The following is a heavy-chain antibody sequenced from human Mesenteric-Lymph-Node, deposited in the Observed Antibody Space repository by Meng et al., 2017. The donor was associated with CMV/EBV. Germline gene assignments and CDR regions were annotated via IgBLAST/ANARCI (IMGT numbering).Heavy chain of an antibody. J-gene: IGHJ4*02. CDR3: ARDLTWQGAADY. Sequence: SEILSLTCTVPGGSISSSSYYWGWIRQPPGKGLEWIGSIYYSGSTNYNPSLKSRVTISVDTSKNQFSLKLSSVTAADTAVYYCARDLTWQGAADYWGQGTLVTVSS. D-gene: IGHD2-15*01. CDR1: GGSISSSSYY. V-gene: IGHV4-39*07. CDR2: IYYSGST.